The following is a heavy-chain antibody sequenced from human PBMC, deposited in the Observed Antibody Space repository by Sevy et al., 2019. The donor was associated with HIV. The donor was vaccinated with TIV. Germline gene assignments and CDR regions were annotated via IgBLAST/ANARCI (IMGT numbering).Heavy chain of an antibody. V-gene: IGHV3-23*01. CDR2: ISGSGGST. CDR3: AKVRISTNYYYCGMDV. J-gene: IGHJ6*02. CDR1: GFTFSSYA. Sequence: GGSLRLSCAASGFTFSSYAMSWVRQAPGKGLEWVSAISGSGGSTYYADSVKGRFTISRDNSKNTLYLQMNSLRAEDTAVYYCAKVRISTNYYYCGMDVWGQGTTVTVSS. D-gene: IGHD1-1*01.